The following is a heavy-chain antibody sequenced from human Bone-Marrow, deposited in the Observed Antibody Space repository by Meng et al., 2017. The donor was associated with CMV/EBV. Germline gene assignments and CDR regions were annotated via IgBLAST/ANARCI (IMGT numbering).Heavy chain of an antibody. J-gene: IGHJ6*01. V-gene: IGHV3-30*02. CDR2: IRSDGSDR. CDR3: ARDNPRTYYDFWSGQGASYYYGMAV. Sequence: GGSLRLSCAASAFTFSSYGMHWVRQAPGKGLEWVAYIRSDGSDRSYADSVKGRFTISRDNSKNTLYLQMNSLRAEDTAVYYRARDNPRTYYDFWSGQGASYYYGMAVWGQGTTVTGSS. CDR1: AFTFSSYG. D-gene: IGHD3-3*01.